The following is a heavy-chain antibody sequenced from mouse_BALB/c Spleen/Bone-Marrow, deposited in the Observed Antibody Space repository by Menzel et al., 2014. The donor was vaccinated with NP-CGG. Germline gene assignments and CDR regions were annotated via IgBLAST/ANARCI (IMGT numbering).Heavy chain of an antibody. CDR3: ASATTATYYAMDY. CDR1: GFNIKDTY. Sequence: VQLQQSGAELVKPGASVKLSCTASGFNIKDTYMHWVKQRPEQGLEWIGRIDPANGNTKYDPKFQGKATITTDTSSNTAYLQVSSLTSEDTAVYHCASATTATYYAMDYWGQGTSVAVSS. V-gene: IGHV14-3*02. J-gene: IGHJ4*01. CDR2: IDPANGNT. D-gene: IGHD1-2*01.